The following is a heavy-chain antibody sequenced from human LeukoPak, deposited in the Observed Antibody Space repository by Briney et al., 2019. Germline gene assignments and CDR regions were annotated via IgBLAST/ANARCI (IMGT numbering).Heavy chain of an antibody. CDR3: ARRSYYDSSGRGNAFDI. D-gene: IGHD3-22*01. CDR1: GGSISSSSYY. V-gene: IGHV4-39*01. Sequence: SETLSLTCTVSGGSISSSSYYWGWIRQPPGKGLEWIGSIYYSGSTYYNPSLKSRVTISVDTSKNQFSLKLSSVTAADTAAYYCARRSYYDSSGRGNAFDIWGQGTMVTVSS. CDR2: IYYSGST. J-gene: IGHJ3*02.